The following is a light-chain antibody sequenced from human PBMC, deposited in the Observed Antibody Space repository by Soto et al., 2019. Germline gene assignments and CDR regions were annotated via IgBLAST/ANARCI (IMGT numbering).Light chain of an antibody. V-gene: IGKV3-11*01. Sequence: EIVLTQSPATLSLSPGERATLSCRASQSVSSYFAWYQQKPGQPPRLLIYDASNRATGIPARFSGSGSGTDFTLIISSLEDGDFAVYYCQQRSYWPLTFGQGTKVEIK. CDR2: DAS. CDR1: QSVSSY. J-gene: IGKJ1*01. CDR3: QQRSYWPLT.